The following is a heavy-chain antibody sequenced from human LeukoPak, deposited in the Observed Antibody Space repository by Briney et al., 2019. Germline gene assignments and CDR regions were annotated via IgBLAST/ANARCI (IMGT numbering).Heavy chain of an antibody. CDR1: GRSFSGYY. Sequence: PSETPSLTCAVYGRSFSGYYWSWIRQPPGKGLEWIGEINHSGSTNYNPSLKSRVTISVDTSKNQFSLKLSSVTAADTAVYYCAARRAVAGIYYWGQGTLVTVSS. CDR3: AARRAVAGIYY. CDR2: INHSGST. V-gene: IGHV4-34*01. D-gene: IGHD6-19*01. J-gene: IGHJ4*02.